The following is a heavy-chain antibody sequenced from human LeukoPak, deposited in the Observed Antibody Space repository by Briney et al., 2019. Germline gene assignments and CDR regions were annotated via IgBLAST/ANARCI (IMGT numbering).Heavy chain of an antibody. J-gene: IGHJ3*02. CDR1: GGSISSGGYS. CDR3: AREVVVVAAPPAFDI. D-gene: IGHD2-15*01. V-gene: IGHV4-30-2*01. CDR2: IYHSGST. Sequence: SETLSLTCAVSGGSISSGGYSWSWIRQPPGKGLEWIGYIYHSGSTNYNPSLKSRVTISVDTSKNQFSLKLSSVTAADTAVYYCAREVVVVAAPPAFDIWGQGTMVTVSS.